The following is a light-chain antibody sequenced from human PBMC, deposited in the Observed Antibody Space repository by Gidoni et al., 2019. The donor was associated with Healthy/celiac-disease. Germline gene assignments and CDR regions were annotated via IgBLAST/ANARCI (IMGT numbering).Light chain of an antibody. CDR1: SSDVGGYNY. V-gene: IGLV2-14*03. CDR3: SSYTSSSTFWV. J-gene: IGLJ3*02. CDR2: DVS. Sequence: QSALPQPASVSGSPGPSITISCTGTSSDVGGYNYVSWYQHNPGKAPKLMIYDVSNRPSGVSNRFSGSKSGNTASLTISGLQAEDEADYYCSSYTSSSTFWVFGGGTKLTVL.